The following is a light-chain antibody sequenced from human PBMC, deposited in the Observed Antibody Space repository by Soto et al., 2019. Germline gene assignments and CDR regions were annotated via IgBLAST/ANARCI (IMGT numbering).Light chain of an antibody. J-gene: IGKJ5*01. CDR3: QQYYSIPIT. Sequence: DIGMTQSPASLAVSLGERATINCKSGQSVLYNSNNKNYLAWYQQKPGQPPKLLIYWASTRESGVPDRFSGSGSGTDFTLTISSLQAEDVAVYYCQQYYSIPITFGQGTRLEIK. CDR1: QSVLYNSNNKNY. CDR2: WAS. V-gene: IGKV4-1*01.